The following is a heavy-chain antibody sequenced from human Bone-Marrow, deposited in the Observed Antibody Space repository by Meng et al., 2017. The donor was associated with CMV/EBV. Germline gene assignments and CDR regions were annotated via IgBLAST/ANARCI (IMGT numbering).Heavy chain of an antibody. CDR2: VNAQRGGT. J-gene: IGHJ4*02. Sequence: ASVPVSCKASGSTFTDHYIHWVRQAPGQGLEWMGWVNAQRGGTNYAQKFQGRVTMTRDTSITTAYMELRSLRSDDTAVYYCARDQDYWGQRTLVTVSS. CDR3: ARDQDY. CDR1: GSTFTDHY. V-gene: IGHV1-2*02.